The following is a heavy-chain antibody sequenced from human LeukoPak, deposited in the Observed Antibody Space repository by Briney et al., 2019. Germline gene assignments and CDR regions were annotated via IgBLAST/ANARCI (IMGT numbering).Heavy chain of an antibody. CDR2: IYYSGST. D-gene: IGHD1-7*01. J-gene: IGHJ3*02. V-gene: IGHV4-30-4*08. CDR1: GGSISSGDYY. CDR3: ARDVKNNWNYGLI. Sequence: SQTLSLTCTVSGGSISSGDYYWSWIRQPPGKGLEWIGYIYYSGSTYYNPSLKSRVTISVDTSKNQFSLKLSSVTAADTAVYYCARDVKNNWNYGLIWSQGTMVTVSS.